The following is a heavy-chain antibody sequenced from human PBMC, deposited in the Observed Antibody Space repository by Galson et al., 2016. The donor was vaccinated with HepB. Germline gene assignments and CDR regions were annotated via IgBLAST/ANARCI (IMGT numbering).Heavy chain of an antibody. V-gene: IGHV4-4*02. CDR1: GGSMSSSDW. D-gene: IGHD7-27*01. Sequence: SETLSLTCAVSGGSMSSSDWWRWVRQSPGKGLEWIGEVYQSGNTNYNPSLQSRVTIAIDNSKKKFSLKLSTLTAADTAVYYCARCFVESRLGSVYGMDVWGQGTTVTVSS. CDR3: ARCFVESRLGSVYGMDV. CDR2: VYQSGNT. J-gene: IGHJ6*02.